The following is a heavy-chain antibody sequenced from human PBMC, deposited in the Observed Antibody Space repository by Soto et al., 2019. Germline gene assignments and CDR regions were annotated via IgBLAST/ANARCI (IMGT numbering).Heavy chain of an antibody. V-gene: IGHV3-66*01. CDR3: ARDSYSSHDAFDI. CDR1: GFTVSSNY. J-gene: IGHJ3*02. D-gene: IGHD6-13*01. Sequence: EVQLVESGGGLVQPGGSLRLSCAASGFTVSSNYMSWVRQAPGKGLEWVSVIYSGGSTYYADSVKSRFTISRDNSKNTLYLQMNSLRAEDTAVYYCARDSYSSHDAFDIWGQGTMVTVSS. CDR2: IYSGGST.